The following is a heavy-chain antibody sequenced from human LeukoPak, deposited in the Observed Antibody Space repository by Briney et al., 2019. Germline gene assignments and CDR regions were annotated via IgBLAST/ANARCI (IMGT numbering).Heavy chain of an antibody. V-gene: IGHV3-21*01. CDR2: ISSSSSYI. CDR1: GFTFSSYS. Sequence: GGSLRLSCAASGFTFSSYSMNWVRQAPGKGLEWVSSISSSSSYIYYADSVKGRFTISRDNAKNSLYLQMNSLRAEDTAVYYCARGVWELTWGLDYYYYMDVWGKGTTVTVSS. J-gene: IGHJ6*03. D-gene: IGHD3-16*01. CDR3: ARGVWELTWGLDYYYYMDV.